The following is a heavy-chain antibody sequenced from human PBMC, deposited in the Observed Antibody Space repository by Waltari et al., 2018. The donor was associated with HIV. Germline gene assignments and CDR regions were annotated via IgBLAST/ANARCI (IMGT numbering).Heavy chain of an antibody. V-gene: IGHV3-33*01. J-gene: IGHJ4*02. CDR2: FWSDGVEI. CDR1: GFTFSNFA. CDR3: ARGYSSSRWIPLYH. Sequence: QVQLVESGGGVVQPGPSLTLSCAVSGFTFSNFAIHWVRQSPGKGLEWLAVFWSDGVEISYANSVKGRFTISKDSSQKTLYLHLTSLRAEDTALYYCARGYSSSRWIPLYHWGRGTLVTVSS. D-gene: IGHD4-4*01.